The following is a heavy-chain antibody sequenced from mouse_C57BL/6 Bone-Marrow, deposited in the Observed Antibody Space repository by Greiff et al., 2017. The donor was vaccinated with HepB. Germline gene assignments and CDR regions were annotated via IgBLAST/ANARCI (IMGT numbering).Heavy chain of an antibody. CDR2: ISSGGTTI. V-gene: IGHV5-17*02. J-gene: IGHJ4*01. D-gene: IGHD2-10*02. CDR3: AKYGNYVGYAMDY. CDR1: GFTLSSFG. Sequence: DVMLVESGGGLVQPGGSRKLSCAVSGFTLSSFGIHWVRQAPEKGLEWVAYISSGGTTIYYADTVKGRFTISRENPRNTLFLQMTSLRSEDTAMYYCAKYGNYVGYAMDYWGQGTSVTVSS.